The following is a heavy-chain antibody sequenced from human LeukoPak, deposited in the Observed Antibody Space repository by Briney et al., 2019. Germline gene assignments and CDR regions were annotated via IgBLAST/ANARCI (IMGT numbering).Heavy chain of an antibody. CDR3: AKVTYYDFWSGYSLDY. Sequence: GGSLRLSCAASGFTFRNHVMAWVRQTPGKGLEWVSSIVGDGSASFYSDSVKGRFAVSRDNSRNTLYLQMNSLRAEDTAVYYCAKVTYYDFWSGYSLDYWGQGTLVSVSS. CDR1: GFTFRNHV. CDR2: IVGDGSAS. J-gene: IGHJ4*02. V-gene: IGHV3-23*01. D-gene: IGHD3-3*01.